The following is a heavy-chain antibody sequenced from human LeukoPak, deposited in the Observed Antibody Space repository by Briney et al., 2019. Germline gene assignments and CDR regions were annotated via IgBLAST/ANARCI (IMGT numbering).Heavy chain of an antibody. CDR3: ARLRAGYSSSWYFDY. CDR1: GYGFTNYW. J-gene: IGHJ4*02. D-gene: IGHD6-13*01. Sequence: GESLKISCKGSGYGFTNYWIGRVRQMPGKGLEWMGIIYPGDSDTRYSPSFQGQVTISADKSISTAYLQWSSLKASDTAMYYCARLRAGYSSSWYFDYWGQGTLVTVSS. CDR2: IYPGDSDT. V-gene: IGHV5-51*01.